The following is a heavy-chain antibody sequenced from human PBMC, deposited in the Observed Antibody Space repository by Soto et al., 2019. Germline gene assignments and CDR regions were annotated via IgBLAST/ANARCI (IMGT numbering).Heavy chain of an antibody. V-gene: IGHV1-69*13. J-gene: IGHJ6*02. D-gene: IGHD3-3*01. CDR2: IIPIFGTA. CDR1: GGTFSSYA. CDR3: AEGGDLRAYDFWSGYYRYGMDV. Sequence: GASVKVSCKASGGTFSSYAISWVRQAPGQGLEWMGGIIPIFGTANYAQKFQGRVTITADESTSTAYMGLSSLRSEDTAVYYCAEGGDLRAYDFWSGYYRYGMDVWGQGTTVTVSS.